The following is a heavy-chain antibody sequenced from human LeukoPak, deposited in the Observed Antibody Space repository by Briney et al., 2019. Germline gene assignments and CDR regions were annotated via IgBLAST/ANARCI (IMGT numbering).Heavy chain of an antibody. J-gene: IGHJ4*02. CDR3: ARGRGGTTMIVVVIPNYFDY. D-gene: IGHD3-22*01. CDR2: INHSGST. CDR1: GGSFRGYY. V-gene: IGHV4-34*01. Sequence: PSETLSLTCAVYGGSFRGYYWSWIRQPPGKGLEWIGEINHSGSTNYNPSPKSRVTISVDTSKNQFSLKLSSVTAADTAVYYCARGRGGTTMIVVVIPNYFDYWGQGTLVTVSS.